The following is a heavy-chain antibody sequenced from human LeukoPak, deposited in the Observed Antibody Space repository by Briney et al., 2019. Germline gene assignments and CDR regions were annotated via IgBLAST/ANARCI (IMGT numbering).Heavy chain of an antibody. CDR3: ARANKYYDILTGYYMWAFDY. V-gene: IGHV4-39*07. Sequence: SETLSLTCTVSGGSISSSSYYWGWIRQPPGKGLGWIGSIYYSGSTYYNPSLKSRVTISVDTSKNQFSLKLSSVTAADTAVYYCARANKYYDILTGYYMWAFDYWGQGTLVTVSS. CDR2: IYYSGST. D-gene: IGHD3-9*01. J-gene: IGHJ4*02. CDR1: GGSISSSSYY.